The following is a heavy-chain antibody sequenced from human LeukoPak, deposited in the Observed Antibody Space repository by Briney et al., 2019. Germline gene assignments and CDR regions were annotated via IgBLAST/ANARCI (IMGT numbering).Heavy chain of an antibody. V-gene: IGHV3-30-3*01. CDR1: GFTFRNYP. J-gene: IGHJ4*02. CDR2: ISFDGSNK. CDR3: ARGQGMVRGVIIDY. Sequence: GRSLRLSCAASGFTFRNYPIHWVRQAPGKGLEWVAVISFDGSNKYYADSVKGRFTIFRDNSKNTLYLQMNSLRTEDTALYYCARGQGMVRGVIIDYWGQGTLVTVSS. D-gene: IGHD3-10*01.